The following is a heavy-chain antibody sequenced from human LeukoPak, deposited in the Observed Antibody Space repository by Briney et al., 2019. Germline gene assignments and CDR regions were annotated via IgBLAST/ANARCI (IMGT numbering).Heavy chain of an antibody. Sequence: PGGSLRLSCVASGFTFSSYDMHWVRQAPGKGLEWVSSISSSSSYIYYADSVKGRFTISRDNAKNSLYLQMNSLRAEDTAVYYCARDRNYYDSSGYYPWGQGTLVTVSS. CDR3: ARDRNYYDSSGYYP. D-gene: IGHD3-22*01. CDR1: GFTFSSYD. J-gene: IGHJ5*02. V-gene: IGHV3-21*01. CDR2: ISSSSSYI.